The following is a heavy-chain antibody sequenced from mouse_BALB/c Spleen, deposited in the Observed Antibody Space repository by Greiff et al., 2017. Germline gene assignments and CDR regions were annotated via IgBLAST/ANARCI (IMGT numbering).Heavy chain of an antibody. V-gene: IGHV3-2*02. J-gene: IGHJ3*01. CDR3: ARKSSGPAWFAY. CDR2: ISYSGST. CDR1: GYSITSDYA. D-gene: IGHD3-1*01. Sequence: EVQLQQSGPGLVKPSQSLSLTCTVTGYSITSDYAWNWIRQFPGNKLEWMGYISYSGSTSYNPSLKSRISITRDPSKNQFFLQLNSVTTEDTATYYCARKSSGPAWFAYWGQGTLVTVSA.